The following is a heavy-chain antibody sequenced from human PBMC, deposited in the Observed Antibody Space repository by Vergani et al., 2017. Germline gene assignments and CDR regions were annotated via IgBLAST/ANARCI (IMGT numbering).Heavy chain of an antibody. CDR3: ARDTDMKWLRSAGAFDI. CDR1: GGSFSGYY. D-gene: IGHD5-12*01. V-gene: IGHV4-34*11. CDR2: IYYSGST. J-gene: IGHJ3*02. Sequence: QVQLQQWGAGLLKPSETLSLTCAVYGGSFSGYYWSWIRQPPGKGLEWIGYIYYSGSTNYNPSLKSRVTISVDTSKNQFSLKLSSVTAADTAVYYCARDTDMKWLRSAGAFDIWGQGTMVTVSS.